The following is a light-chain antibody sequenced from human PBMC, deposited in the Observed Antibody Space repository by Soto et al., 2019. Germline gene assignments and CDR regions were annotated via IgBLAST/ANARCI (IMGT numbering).Light chain of an antibody. CDR3: SAYTVSRTYL. V-gene: IGLV2-14*03. J-gene: IGLJ1*01. CDR1: SSDVGAYNF. CDR2: NVY. Sequence: SALTQPASVSGSPGQSITISCTGTSSDVGAYNFVSWHQQHPGKAPKLMIYNVYDRPSGISYRFSGSKSGNTASLTISGLQGEDEADYYCSAYTVSRTYLFGTGTKVTVL.